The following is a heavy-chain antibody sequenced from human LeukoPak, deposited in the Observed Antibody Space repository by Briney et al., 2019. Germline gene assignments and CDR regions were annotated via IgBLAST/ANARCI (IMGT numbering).Heavy chain of an antibody. V-gene: IGHV4-61*02. CDR2: IYTSGST. D-gene: IGHD3-10*01. CDR1: GGSISSGSYY. J-gene: IGHJ6*03. Sequence: SETLSLTCTVSGGSISSGSYYWSWIRQPAGKGLEWIGRIYTSGSTNYNPSLKSRVTISVDTSKNQFSLKLGSVTAADTAVYYCARGLTMVRGGNYYYMDVWGKGTTVTVSS. CDR3: ARGLTMVRGGNYYYMDV.